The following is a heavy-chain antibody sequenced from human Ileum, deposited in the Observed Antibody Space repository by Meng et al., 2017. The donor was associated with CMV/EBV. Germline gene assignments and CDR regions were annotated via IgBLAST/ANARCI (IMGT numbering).Heavy chain of an antibody. V-gene: IGHV1-46*01. J-gene: IGHJ4*02. CDR3: ARRFCSSSSSSSCSLDY. CDR1: FSSFY. CDR2: IHPHGGNT. D-gene: IGHD2-2*01. Sequence: FSSFYILWVRQAPGHGLGWMGIIHPHGGNTNYAQNVQGRVTMTRDTSTSTVYMELSSLRSEDTAVYYCARRFCSSSSSSSCSLDYWGQGTLVTVSS.